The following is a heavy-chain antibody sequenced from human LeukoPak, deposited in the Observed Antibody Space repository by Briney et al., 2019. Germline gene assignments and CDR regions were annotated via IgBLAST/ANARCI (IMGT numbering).Heavy chain of an antibody. CDR2: IYYSGST. Sequence: SETLSLTCTVSGGSISSSSYYWGWIRQPPGKGLEWIGSIYYSGSTYYNPSLKSRVTISVDTSKNQFSLKLSPVTAADTAVYYCARGRHRYMDVWGKGTTVTVSS. CDR1: GGSISSSSYY. J-gene: IGHJ6*03. V-gene: IGHV4-39*07. CDR3: ARGRHRYMDV.